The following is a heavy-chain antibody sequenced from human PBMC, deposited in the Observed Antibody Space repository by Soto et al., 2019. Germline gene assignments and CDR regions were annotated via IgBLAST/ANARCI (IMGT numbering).Heavy chain of an antibody. CDR1: GFTFSSYS. CDR3: ARDQLGATDSRHYRMAV. Sequence: GGSLRLSCAASGFTFSSYSMNWVRQAPGKGLEWVSSISSSSSYIYYADSVKGRFTISRDNAKNSLYLQMNSLRAEDTAVYYCARDQLGATDSRHYRMAVWGQGTTVTVSS. D-gene: IGHD1-26*01. V-gene: IGHV3-21*01. J-gene: IGHJ6*02. CDR2: ISSSSSYI.